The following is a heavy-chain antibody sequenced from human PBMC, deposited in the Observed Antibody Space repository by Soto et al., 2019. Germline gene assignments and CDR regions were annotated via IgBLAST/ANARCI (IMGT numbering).Heavy chain of an antibody. CDR2: IYYSGST. CDR1: GGSISSGDYY. J-gene: IGHJ4*02. Sequence: QVQLQESGPGLVKPSQTLSLTCTVSGGSISSGDYYWSWIRQPPGKGLEWIGYIYYSGSTYYNPSLKSRVTISVDTSQKQSSLKLSSVAAADSAVYYCASLLSGLRWDRFDFCGQGTLVTVSA. D-gene: IGHD4-17*01. CDR3: ASLLSGLRWDRFDF. V-gene: IGHV4-30-4*01.